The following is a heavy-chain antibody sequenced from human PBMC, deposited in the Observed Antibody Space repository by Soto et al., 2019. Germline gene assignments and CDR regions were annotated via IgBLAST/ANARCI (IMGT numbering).Heavy chain of an antibody. D-gene: IGHD1-20*01. V-gene: IGHV1-69*05. CDR1: GGTFSSYA. CDR2: IIPIFGTA. Sequence: SVKVSCKASGGTFSSYAISWVRQAPGQGLEWMGGIIPIFGTANYAQKFQGRVTITTDESTSTAYMELSSLRSEDTAVYYCAKDPDTWKAGMDVWGQGTTVTVSS. J-gene: IGHJ6*02. CDR3: AKDPDTWKAGMDV.